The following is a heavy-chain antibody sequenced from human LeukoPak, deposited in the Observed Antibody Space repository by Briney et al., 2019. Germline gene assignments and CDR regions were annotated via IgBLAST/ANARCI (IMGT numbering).Heavy chain of an antibody. CDR2: ISHDGSDK. D-gene: IGHD6-13*01. CDR1: GFTFSTYG. V-gene: IGHV3-30-3*01. J-gene: IGHJ4*02. Sequence: GRSLRLSCAASGFTFSTYGMHWVRQAPGKGLEWVTVISHDGSDKYYADSVKGRFTISRDNSKNTLYLQMNSLRAEDTAVYYCAKVLRAASFDYWGQGTLVTVSS. CDR3: AKVLRAASFDY.